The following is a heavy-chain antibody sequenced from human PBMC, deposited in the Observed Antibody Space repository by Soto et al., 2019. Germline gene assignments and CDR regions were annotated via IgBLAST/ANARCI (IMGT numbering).Heavy chain of an antibody. V-gene: IGHV4-59*01. J-gene: IGHJ6*02. Sequence: SEPLSLTCTVSGGSISSYYWSWIRQPPGKGLEWIGYIYYSGSTNYNPSLKSRVTISVDTSKNQFSLKLSSVTAAHTAVYYCARFIQDYYYYYGMDVWGQGTTVTVSS. CDR2: IYYSGST. CDR1: GGSISSYY. CDR3: ARFIQDYYYYYGMDV.